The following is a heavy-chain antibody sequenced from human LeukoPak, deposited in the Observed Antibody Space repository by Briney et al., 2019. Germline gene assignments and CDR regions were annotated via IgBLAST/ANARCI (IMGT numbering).Heavy chain of an antibody. Sequence: GRSLRLSCAASGFTFSSYGMHWVRQAPGKGLEWVAVISYDGSNKYYEDSVKGRFTISRDNSKNTLYLQMNSLRAEDTAVYYCAKAWGYGDYLLDYWGQGTLVTVSS. D-gene: IGHD4-17*01. CDR3: AKAWGYGDYLLDY. V-gene: IGHV3-30*18. J-gene: IGHJ4*02. CDR1: GFTFSSYG. CDR2: ISYDGSNK.